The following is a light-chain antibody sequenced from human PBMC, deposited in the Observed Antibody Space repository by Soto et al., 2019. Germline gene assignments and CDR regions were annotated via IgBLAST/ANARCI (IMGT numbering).Light chain of an antibody. Sequence: DIQMTQSPSSLSASIGDRVTITCRASETISKYLSWYQQKPGEAPNLLVYVASTLQSGVPSRFSGSGSGTVFTLTINSLQPEDFATYYCQQSYSTLGTFGQGTKVDIK. J-gene: IGKJ1*01. CDR3: QQSYSTLGT. V-gene: IGKV1-39*01. CDR2: VAS. CDR1: ETISKY.